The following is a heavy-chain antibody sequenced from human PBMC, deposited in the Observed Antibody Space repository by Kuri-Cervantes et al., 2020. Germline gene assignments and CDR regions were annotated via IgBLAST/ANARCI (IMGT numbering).Heavy chain of an antibody. Sequence: VGSLRLSCAASGFTFSDYYMSWIRQAPGKGLEWVSYISSSGSTIYYADSVKGRFTISRDNAKNSLYLQMNSLRAEDTAVYYCARDGHSGSYESDYWGQGTLVTVSS. CDR3: ARDGHSGSYESDY. CDR1: GFTFSDYY. D-gene: IGHD1-26*01. J-gene: IGHJ4*02. V-gene: IGHV3-11*01. CDR2: ISSSGSTI.